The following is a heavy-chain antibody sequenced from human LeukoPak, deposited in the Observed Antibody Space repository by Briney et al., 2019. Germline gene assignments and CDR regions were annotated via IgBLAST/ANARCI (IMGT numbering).Heavy chain of an antibody. CDR1: GGSISSYY. CDR3: ARDSDIVVVIGAFDI. Sequence: PSETLSLTCTVSGGSISSYYWSWIRQPAGKGLEWIGRIYTSGSTNYNPSLKSRVTMSVDTSKNQFSLKLSSVTAADTVVYYCARDSDIVVVIGAFDIWGQGTMVTVSS. J-gene: IGHJ3*02. D-gene: IGHD2-15*01. V-gene: IGHV4-4*07. CDR2: IYTSGST.